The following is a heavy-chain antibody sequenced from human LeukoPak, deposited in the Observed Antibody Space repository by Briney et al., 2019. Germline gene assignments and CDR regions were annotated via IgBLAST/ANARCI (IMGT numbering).Heavy chain of an antibody. CDR1: GFTVSNNY. CDR2: IYGGGTT. J-gene: IGHJ4*02. Sequence: GGSLRLSCAASGFTVSNNYMSWVRQAPGKGLEWVSVIYGGGTTYYADSVMGRFTISRDNSKNTLYLQMNSLRAEDTAVYYCAKGPTYYYDSSGYYYVNFFSYWGQGTLVTVSS. D-gene: IGHD3-22*01. CDR3: AKGPTYYYDSSGYYYVNFFSY. V-gene: IGHV3-66*01.